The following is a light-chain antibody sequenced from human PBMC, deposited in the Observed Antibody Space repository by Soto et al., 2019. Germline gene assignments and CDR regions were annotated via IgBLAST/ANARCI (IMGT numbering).Light chain of an antibody. Sequence: DIQMTQSPSNLSSTIRDRVTITCRASQSISSWLAWYQQKPGKAPKLLIHDASSLESGVPARFSGSGSGTEFTLSISSLQPDDFATYYCQQYNYYWTFGQGTKVDI. CDR3: QQYNYYWT. CDR2: DAS. CDR1: QSISSW. J-gene: IGKJ1*01. V-gene: IGKV1-5*01.